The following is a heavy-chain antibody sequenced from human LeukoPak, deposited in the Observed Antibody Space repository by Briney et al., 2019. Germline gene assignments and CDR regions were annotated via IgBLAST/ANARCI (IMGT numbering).Heavy chain of an antibody. J-gene: IGHJ4*02. D-gene: IGHD3-3*01. Sequence: PSETLSLTCTVSCGSIGSSSYYWGWIRQPPGKGLEWIGSIYYSGSTYYNPSLKSRVTISVDTSKNQFSLKLSSVTAADTAVYYCASSITIFGVVIRFDYWGQGTLVTVSS. V-gene: IGHV4-39*01. CDR1: CGSIGSSSYY. CDR2: IYYSGST. CDR3: ASSITIFGVVIRFDY.